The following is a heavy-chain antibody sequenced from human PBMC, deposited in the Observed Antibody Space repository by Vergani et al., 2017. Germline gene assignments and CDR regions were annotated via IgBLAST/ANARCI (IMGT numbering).Heavy chain of an antibody. J-gene: IGHJ4*02. CDR2: IRGSGGST. V-gene: IGHV3-23*04. CDR1: GFTFSSYA. Sequence: EVQLVESGGGLVQPGGSLRLSRAASGFTFSSYAMSWVRPAPGKGLEWVSAIRGSGGSTYYADSVKGRFTISSDNSKNTLYLQMNSLRAEDTAVYYCAKEEDIVVVPAAIEMGYWGQGTLVTVSS. CDR3: AKEEDIVVVPAAIEMGY. D-gene: IGHD2-2*01.